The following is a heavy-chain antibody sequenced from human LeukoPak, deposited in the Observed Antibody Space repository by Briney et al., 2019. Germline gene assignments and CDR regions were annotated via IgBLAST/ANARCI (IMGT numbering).Heavy chain of an antibody. CDR1: RFTFNSYA. CDR3: ARDAVDTANAV. V-gene: IGHV3-74*01. J-gene: IGHJ6*02. Sequence: QPGGSLRLSCAASRFTFNSYAMSWVRQAPGKGLVWVSHINSDGSITSYADSVKGRFTISRDNAKNTLYLQMNSLRAEDTAVYYCARDAVDTANAVWGQGTTVTVSS. CDR2: INSDGSIT. D-gene: IGHD5-18*01.